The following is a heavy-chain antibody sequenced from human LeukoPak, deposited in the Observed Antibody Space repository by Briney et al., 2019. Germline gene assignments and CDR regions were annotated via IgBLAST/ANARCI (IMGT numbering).Heavy chain of an antibody. CDR3: ARDLSTLVPFDY. Sequence: GGSLRLSCAASGFTFSSYSMNWVRQAPGKGLEWVSSISSSSSYIYYADSVKGRFTISRDNAKNSLYLQMNSLRAEDTAVYYCARDLSTLVPFDYWGQGTLVTVSS. CDR1: GFTFSSYS. CDR2: ISSSSSYI. V-gene: IGHV3-21*01. D-gene: IGHD6-6*01. J-gene: IGHJ4*02.